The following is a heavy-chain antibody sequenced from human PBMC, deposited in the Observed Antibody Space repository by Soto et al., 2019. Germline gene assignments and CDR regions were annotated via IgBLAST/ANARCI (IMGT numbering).Heavy chain of an antibody. D-gene: IGHD4-17*01. CDR1: GFTFDDYT. CDR2: ISWDGGST. J-gene: IGHJ6*02. CDR3: AKDHGDYGSSSYYYGIDV. Sequence: EVQLVESGGVVVQPGGSLRLSCAASGFTFDDYTMHWVRQAPGKGLEWVSLISWDGGSTYYADSVKGRFTISRDNSKNSLYLQMNSLRTEATALYYCAKDHGDYGSSSYYYGIDVWGQGTTVTVSS. V-gene: IGHV3-43*01.